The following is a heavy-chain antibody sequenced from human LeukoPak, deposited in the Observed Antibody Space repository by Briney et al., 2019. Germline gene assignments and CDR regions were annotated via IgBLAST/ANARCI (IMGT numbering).Heavy chain of an antibody. CDR1: GFTFSSYT. V-gene: IGHV3-21*01. D-gene: IGHD4-17*01. J-gene: IGHJ4*02. Sequence: GGSLRLSCAASGFTFSSYTINWVRQAPGKGLDWVSSISSSSDYIYYADSVKGRFTISRDNAKNSLYLQMNSLRAEDTAVYYCARDDYGGYNFDYWGQGTLVTVSS. CDR3: ARDDYGGYNFDY. CDR2: ISSSSDYI.